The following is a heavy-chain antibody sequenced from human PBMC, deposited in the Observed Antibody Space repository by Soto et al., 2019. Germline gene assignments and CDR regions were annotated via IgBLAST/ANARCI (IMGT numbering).Heavy chain of an antibody. CDR2: IYYSGST. Sequence: SETLSLTCTVSGGSISSSSYYWGWIRQPPGKGLEWIGSIYYSGSTYYNPSLKSRVTISVDTSKNQFSLKLSSVTAADTAVYYCARHQVWSGFLDYWGQGTLVTVSS. CDR3: ARHQVWSGFLDY. CDR1: GGSISSSSYY. V-gene: IGHV4-39*01. D-gene: IGHD3-3*01. J-gene: IGHJ4*02.